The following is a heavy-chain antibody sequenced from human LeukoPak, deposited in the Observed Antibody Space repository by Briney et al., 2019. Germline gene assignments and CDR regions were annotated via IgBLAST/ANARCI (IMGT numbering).Heavy chain of an antibody. CDR3: AKGGYYVAFLLDY. CDR1: GFTFSSYA. V-gene: IGHV3-23*01. D-gene: IGHD1-26*01. J-gene: IGHJ4*02. CDR2: ISGSGGST. Sequence: GGSLRLSCAASGFTFSSYAMSWVRQAPGKGLEWVSAISGSGGSTYHADSVKGRFTISRDNSKNTLYLQMKSLKAEDTAVYYCAKGGYYVAFLLDYWGQGTLVTVSS.